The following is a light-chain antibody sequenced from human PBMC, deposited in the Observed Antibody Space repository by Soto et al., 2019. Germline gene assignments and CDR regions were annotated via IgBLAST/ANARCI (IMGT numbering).Light chain of an antibody. CDR3: QQSYSTPQT. Sequence: DIQMTQSPSSLSASVGDRVTITCRASQSIGHYLNEHQQKPGKAPKLLIYTASSLQSRDPSRFSGIGFETDVYLIISSLRPEEFATNYYQQSYSTPQTFGQGTKLEI. CDR1: QSIGHY. CDR2: TAS. J-gene: IGKJ2*01. V-gene: IGKV1-39*01.